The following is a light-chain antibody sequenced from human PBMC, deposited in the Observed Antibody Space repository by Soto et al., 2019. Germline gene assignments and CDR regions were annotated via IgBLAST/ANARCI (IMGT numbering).Light chain of an antibody. CDR1: QSVSSNF. V-gene: IGKV3-20*01. Sequence: EIVLTQSPGTLSLSPGERATLSCRASQSVSSNFLAWYQQKPGQAPRLLIYGASSRATGIPDRFSGSGSGTDFTLTISRLEPEDSAVYYCQQCGSSPRTFGPGTKVDIK. J-gene: IGKJ3*01. CDR2: GAS. CDR3: QQCGSSPRT.